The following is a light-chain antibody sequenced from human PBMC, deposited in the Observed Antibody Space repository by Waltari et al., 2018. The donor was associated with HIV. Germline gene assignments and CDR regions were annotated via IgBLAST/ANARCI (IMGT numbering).Light chain of an antibody. CDR1: SSDVGGYNY. CDR2: DVI. CDR3: CSYAGSYTHVV. Sequence: QSALTQPRSVYGSPGQSVTISCTGTSSDVGGYNYVSWYQQHPGKAPKLMFYDVIKRASGVPDVFSGFTCSNTASLTMSGLQAEDEADYYCCSYAGSYTHVVFGGGTKLTVL. V-gene: IGLV2-11*01. J-gene: IGLJ2*01.